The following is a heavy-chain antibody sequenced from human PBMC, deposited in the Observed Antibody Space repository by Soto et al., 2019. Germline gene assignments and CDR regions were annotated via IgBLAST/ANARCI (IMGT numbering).Heavy chain of an antibody. J-gene: IGHJ4*02. CDR2: ISYDGGVQ. Sequence: LRLSCEGTGFTFGSYGMHWVRQAPGKGLEWVAIISYDGGVQYYADSVRGRFTISRDNSNNTLYLQMSSLREDDTAIYSCAKGGRSGYSTLYYFDSWGQGTRVIVSS. CDR1: GFTFGSYG. V-gene: IGHV3-30*18. D-gene: IGHD2-21*01. CDR3: AKGGRSGYSTLYYFDS.